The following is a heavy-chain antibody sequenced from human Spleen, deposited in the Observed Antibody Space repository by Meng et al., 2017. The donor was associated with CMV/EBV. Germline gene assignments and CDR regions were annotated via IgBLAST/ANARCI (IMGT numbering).Heavy chain of an antibody. J-gene: IGHJ6*02. CDR2: IRYDGSNK. V-gene: IGHV3-30*02. Sequence: GESLKISCAASGFTFSSYGMHWVRQAPGKWLEWVAFIRYDGSNKYYADSVKGRFTISRDNSKNTLYLQMNSLRAEDTAVYYCAKGYCSSTSCYYYYYGMDVWGQGTTVTVSS. CDR1: GFTFSSYG. D-gene: IGHD2-2*01. CDR3: AKGYCSSTSCYYYYYGMDV.